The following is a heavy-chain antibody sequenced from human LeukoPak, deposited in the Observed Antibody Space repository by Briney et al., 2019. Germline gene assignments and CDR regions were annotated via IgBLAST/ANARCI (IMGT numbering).Heavy chain of an antibody. CDR1: GGSFSGYY. D-gene: IGHD6-25*01. CDR2: INHSGST. V-gene: IGHV4-34*01. CDR3: AFSGSDAFDI. J-gene: IGHJ3*02. Sequence: SETLSLTCAVYGGSFSGYYWSWIRQPPGKGLEWIGEINHSGSTNYNPSLKSRVTISVDTSKNQFSLKLSSVTAADTAVYYCAFSGSDAFDIWGQGTMVTVSS.